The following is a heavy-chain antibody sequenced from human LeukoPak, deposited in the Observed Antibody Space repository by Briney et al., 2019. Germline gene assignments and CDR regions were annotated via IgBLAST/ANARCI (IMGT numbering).Heavy chain of an antibody. V-gene: IGHV4-4*07. J-gene: IGHJ6*03. CDR2: MFTSGIA. CDR1: GGSIGIYY. CDR3: AREISGTYSNPLGYMDV. D-gene: IGHD3-10*01. Sequence: PSETLSLTCTVSGGSIGIYYWNWMRQPAGKGLEWIGRMFTSGIANYNPSLKSRVTMPVDTSKNQFSLDLSSVTAADTAVYYCAREISGTYSNPLGYMDVWGKGTTVTVSS.